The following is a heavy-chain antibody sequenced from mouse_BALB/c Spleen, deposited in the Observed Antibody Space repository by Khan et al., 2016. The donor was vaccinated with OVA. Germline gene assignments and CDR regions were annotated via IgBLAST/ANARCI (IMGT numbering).Heavy chain of an antibody. J-gene: IGHJ2*01. Sequence: VQLKESGAELVKPGASVKLSCTASGFNIKDTYMHWVKQRPEQGLEWIGRIDPANGNTKYDPKFQGKATITADTSSNTAYLQLSSLTSEDTAVYYCARRYYYGRGCVDYWGQGTTLTVSS. D-gene: IGHD1-1*01. V-gene: IGHV14-3*02. CDR3: ARRYYYGRGCVDY. CDR2: IDPANGNT. CDR1: GFNIKDTY.